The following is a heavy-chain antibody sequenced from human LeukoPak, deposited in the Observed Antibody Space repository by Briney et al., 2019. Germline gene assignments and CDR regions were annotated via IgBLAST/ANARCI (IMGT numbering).Heavy chain of an antibody. CDR2: INHSGST. J-gene: IGHJ3*02. CDR3: ATGATDTDAFDI. CDR1: GGSFSGYY. V-gene: IGHV4-34*01. D-gene: IGHD5-18*01. Sequence: SETLSLTCAVYGGSFSGYYWRWIRQPPGKGLEWIGEINHSGSTNYNPSLKSRVTISVDTSKNQFSLKLSSVTAADTAVYYCATGATDTDAFDIWGQGTMVTVSS.